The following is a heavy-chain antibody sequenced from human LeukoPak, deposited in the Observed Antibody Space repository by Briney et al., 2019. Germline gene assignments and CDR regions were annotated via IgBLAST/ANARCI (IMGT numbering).Heavy chain of an antibody. CDR2: IYSGGST. Sequence: GSLRLSCAASGFIVSNSYMSWVRQAPGKGLQWVSVIYSGGSTFYADSVRGRFTISRDTSKNTVFLQMNSLRAEDTAVYYCARGSGTQLVPHSDFWGQGTLVTVSS. D-gene: IGHD6-13*01. V-gene: IGHV3-53*01. CDR3: ARGSGTQLVPHSDF. J-gene: IGHJ4*02. CDR1: GFIVSNSY.